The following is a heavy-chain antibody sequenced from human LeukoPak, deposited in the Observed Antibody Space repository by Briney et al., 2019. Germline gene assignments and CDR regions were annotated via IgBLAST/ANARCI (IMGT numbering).Heavy chain of an antibody. V-gene: IGHV3-7*01. CDR3: ARDPIVPAARGVFGY. D-gene: IGHD2-2*01. J-gene: IGHJ4*02. CDR2: IKQDGSEK. CDR1: GFTFSSYW. Sequence: GGSLRLSCAASGFTFSSYWMSWVHQAPGKGLEWVANIKQDGSEKYYVDSVKGRFTISRDNAKNSLYLQMNSLRAEDTAVYYCARDPIVPAARGVFGYWGQGTLVTVSS.